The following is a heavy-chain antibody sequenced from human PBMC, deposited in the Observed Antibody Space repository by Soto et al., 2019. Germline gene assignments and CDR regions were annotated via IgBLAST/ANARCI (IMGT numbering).Heavy chain of an antibody. CDR3: ARGKGYYYGSSGYLDY. Sequence: GGSLRLSWAASGFTVSSNYMSWVRQAPGKGLEWVSVIYSGGSTYYADSVKGRFTISRDNSKNTLYLQMNSLRAEDTAVYYCARGKGYYYGSSGYLDYWGQGTLVTVSS. CDR2: IYSGGST. CDR1: GFTVSSNY. J-gene: IGHJ4*02. D-gene: IGHD3-22*01. V-gene: IGHV3-53*01.